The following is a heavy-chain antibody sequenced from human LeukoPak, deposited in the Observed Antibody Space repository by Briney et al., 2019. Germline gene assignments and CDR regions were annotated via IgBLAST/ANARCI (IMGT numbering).Heavy chain of an antibody. J-gene: IGHJ4*02. Sequence: GGSLRLSCVASEFSVGSNYMTWVRQAPAKGLEWVSLIYSRGSTYYADSVTGRFTISRANSQTPLSIQMNSLRAEDTAVYYCARGPSGYHETGGQGSLVTVSS. CDR1: EFSVGSNY. CDR3: ARGPSGYHET. V-gene: IGHV3-66*01. D-gene: IGHD5-12*01. CDR2: IYSRGST.